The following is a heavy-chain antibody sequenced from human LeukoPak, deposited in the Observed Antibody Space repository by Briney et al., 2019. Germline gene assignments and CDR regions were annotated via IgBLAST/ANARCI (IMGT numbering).Heavy chain of an antibody. CDR3: ASLGYCSGGSCYRSDNWFDP. CDR1: GYTFTSYY. Sequence: ASVKVSCKASGYTFTSYYMHWVRQAPGQGLEWMGIINPSGGSTSYAQKFQGRVTMTRDTSTSTVYMELSSLRSEDTAVYYCASLGYCSGGSCYRSDNWFDPWGQGTLVTVSS. D-gene: IGHD2-15*01. J-gene: IGHJ5*02. CDR2: INPSGGST. V-gene: IGHV1-46*01.